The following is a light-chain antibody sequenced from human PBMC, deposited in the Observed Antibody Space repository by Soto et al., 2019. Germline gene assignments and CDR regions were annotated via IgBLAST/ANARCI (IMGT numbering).Light chain of an antibody. CDR2: DPS. CDR1: QGIRHY. J-gene: IGKJ1*01. V-gene: IGKV1-33*01. Sequence: DIQMTQSPSALSASTGDRVTITCQASQGIRHYLNWYQQKPGKAPKLLIYDPSKLQTGVPSRFRGSGSGTTFTFIISSLQPEDFAIYYCQQYDKLVTFGQGTKVEMK. CDR3: QQYDKLVT.